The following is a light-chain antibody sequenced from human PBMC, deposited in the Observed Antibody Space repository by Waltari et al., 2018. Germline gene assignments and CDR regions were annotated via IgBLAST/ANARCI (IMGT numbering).Light chain of an antibody. CDR1: QSIIGY. CDR3: QQSYRTPPLT. V-gene: IGKV1-39*01. CDR2: ATS. Sequence: DIQMTQSPYSLSASVGDRVTITCRARQSIIGYLNWYQQKPGKAPKVLLYATSSLQSGVPSRFSGSGSGTDFTLTISSMQPEDFATYYCQQSYRTPPLTFGGGTKVEIK. J-gene: IGKJ4*01.